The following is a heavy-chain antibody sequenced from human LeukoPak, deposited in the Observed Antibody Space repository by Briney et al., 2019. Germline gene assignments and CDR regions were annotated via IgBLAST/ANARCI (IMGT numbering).Heavy chain of an antibody. V-gene: IGHV1-69*06. J-gene: IGHJ6*03. CDR2: IIPIFGTA. D-gene: IGHD6-6*01. CDR3: ARIRVYPAGDLSYMDV. Sequence: ASVKVSCKASGGTFSSYAISWVRQAPGQGLEWRGGIIPIFGTANYAQKFQGRVTITADKSTSTAYMELSSLRSEDTAVYYCARIRVYPAGDLSYMDVWGKGTTVTVSS. CDR1: GGTFSSYA.